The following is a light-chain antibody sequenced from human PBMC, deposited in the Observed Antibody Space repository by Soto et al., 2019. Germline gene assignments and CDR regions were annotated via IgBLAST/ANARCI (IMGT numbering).Light chain of an antibody. CDR1: QSVGSN. J-gene: IGKJ1*01. CDR3: YQYNSWPPWA. CDR2: GAS. Sequence: EIVMTQSPATLSVSPGERATLSCRASQSVGSNLAWYQQKPGQAPRLLIYGASTRATGIPARFSGRGSGTEFSLTSSSLQSEEFESYYCYQYNSWPPWAFGQGTKVELK. V-gene: IGKV3-15*01.